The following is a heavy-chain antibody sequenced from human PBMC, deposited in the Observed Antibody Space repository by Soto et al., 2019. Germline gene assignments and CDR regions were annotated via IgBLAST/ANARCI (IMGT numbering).Heavy chain of an antibody. CDR1: GFTFSSYW. CDR2: INSDGSST. D-gene: IGHD3-22*01. Sequence: GGSLRLSCAASGFTFSSYWMHWVRQAPGKGLVWVSRINSDGSSTSYADSVKGRFAISRDNAKNTLYLQMNSLRAEDTAVYYCARDLRYYYDSSGYLPDYWGQGTLVTVSS. V-gene: IGHV3-74*01. J-gene: IGHJ4*02. CDR3: ARDLRYYYDSSGYLPDY.